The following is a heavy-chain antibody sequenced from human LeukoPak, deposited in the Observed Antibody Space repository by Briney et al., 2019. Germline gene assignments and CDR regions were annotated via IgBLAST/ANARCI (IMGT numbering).Heavy chain of an antibody. Sequence: ASVKVSCKASGYTFTSYGISWVRQAPGQGLEWMGWISAYNGNTNYAQKLQGRVTMTTDTSTSTAYMELRSLRSDDTAVYYCARDRDDILTGYYETNFDYWGQGTLVTVSS. CDR3: ARDRDDILTGYYETNFDY. J-gene: IGHJ4*02. CDR2: ISAYNGNT. V-gene: IGHV1-18*01. CDR1: GYTFTSYG. D-gene: IGHD3-9*01.